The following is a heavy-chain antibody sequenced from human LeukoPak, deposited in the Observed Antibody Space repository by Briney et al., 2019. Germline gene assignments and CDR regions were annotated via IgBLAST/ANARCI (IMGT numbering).Heavy chain of an antibody. Sequence: PSETLSLTCAASGGSFSGYYWRWIRQPPGKGLEWIGGVNHSGSTNYNPSLKSRVTISVDTSKIQFSLKLSSVTAADTAVYYCARGRSFGVVRNWGQGTLVTVSS. CDR2: VNHSGST. J-gene: IGHJ1*01. D-gene: IGHD3-3*01. CDR3: ARGRSFGVVRN. V-gene: IGHV4-34*01. CDR1: GGSFSGYY.